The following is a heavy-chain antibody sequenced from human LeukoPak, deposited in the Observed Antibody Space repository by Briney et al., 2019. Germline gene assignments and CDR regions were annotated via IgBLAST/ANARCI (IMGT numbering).Heavy chain of an antibody. CDR2: IGGSGGRT. J-gene: IGHJ4*02. Sequence: GGSLRLSCAVSGITLSNYGMSWVRQAPGKGLEWVAGIGGSGGRTNYADSVKGRFTISRDNPKNTLYLQMNSLRAEDTAVYYCAKRGVVIRVILVGFHKEAYYFDSWGQGALVTVSS. CDR3: AKRGVVIRVILVGFHKEAYYFDS. V-gene: IGHV3-23*01. CDR1: GITLSNYG. D-gene: IGHD3-22*01.